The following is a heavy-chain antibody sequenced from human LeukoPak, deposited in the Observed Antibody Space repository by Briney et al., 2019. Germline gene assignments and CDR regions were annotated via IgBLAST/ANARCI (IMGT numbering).Heavy chain of an antibody. CDR1: GGSFSGYY. CDR3: ARVENCSSTSCHLVLYHFDY. Sequence: PSETLSLTCAVYGGSFSGYYWSWIRQPPGKGLEWIGEINHSGSTNYNPSLKSRVTISVDTSKNQFSLMLSSVTAADTAVYYCARVENCSSTSCHLVLYHFDYWGQGTLVTVSS. J-gene: IGHJ4*02. V-gene: IGHV4-34*01. CDR2: INHSGST. D-gene: IGHD2-2*01.